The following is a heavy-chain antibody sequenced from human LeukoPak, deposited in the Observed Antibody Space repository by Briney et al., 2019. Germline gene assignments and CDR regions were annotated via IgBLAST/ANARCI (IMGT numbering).Heavy chain of an antibody. D-gene: IGHD3-22*01. CDR1: GGSISSSSYY. Sequence: SETLSLTCTVSGGSISSSSYYWGWIRQPPGKGLEWIGSIYYSGSTYYNPSLKSRVTISVDTSKNQFSLKLSSVTAAGTAVYYCARTDDSSGYYYSLFDYWGQGTLVTVSS. J-gene: IGHJ4*02. V-gene: IGHV4-39*01. CDR2: IYYSGST. CDR3: ARTDDSSGYYYSLFDY.